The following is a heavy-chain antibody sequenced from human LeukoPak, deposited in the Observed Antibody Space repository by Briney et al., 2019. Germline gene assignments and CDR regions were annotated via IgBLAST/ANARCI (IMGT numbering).Heavy chain of an antibody. CDR3: ARDHCSGGTCLGGH. CDR2: IIPIPDIA. V-gene: IGHV1-69*04. J-gene: IGHJ4*02. Sequence: GASVKVSCKASGGTFSSYAISWVRQAPGQGLEWMGRIIPIPDIANYPQKFQGKVTITADILTSTTYMELSSLRSDDTAVYYCARDHCSGGTCLGGHWGQGTLVTVSS. D-gene: IGHD2-15*01. CDR1: GGTFSSYA.